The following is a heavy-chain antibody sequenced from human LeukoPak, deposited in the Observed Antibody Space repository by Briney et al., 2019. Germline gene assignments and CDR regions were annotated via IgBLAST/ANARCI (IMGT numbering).Heavy chain of an antibody. Sequence: SETLSLTCAVYGGSFSTHYWSWIRQSPAKGLEWIGEINHSRTTNYNPSLMSRVTISVDTSKNQFSLKLTSVTAADAAVYYCARKLGKGLRMVYFYYGMDVWGQGTTVTVSS. CDR2: INHSRTT. V-gene: IGHV4-34*01. CDR1: GGSFSTHY. J-gene: IGHJ6*02. D-gene: IGHD6-13*01. CDR3: ARKLGKGLRMVYFYYGMDV.